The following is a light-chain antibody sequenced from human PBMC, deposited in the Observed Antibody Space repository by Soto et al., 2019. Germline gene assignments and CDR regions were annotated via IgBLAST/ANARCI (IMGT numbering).Light chain of an antibody. CDR2: AAS. J-gene: IGKJ5*01. CDR3: QQLNSYPIT. Sequence: DIQMTQSPSSLSASVEDSVIITGRASQSISNHLTWYQQKPGKAPKLLIFAASSLQSGVPSRFSGSGSGTEFTLTISRLQPEDFATYYCQQLNSYPITFGQGTRLEIK. V-gene: IGKV1-17*01. CDR1: QSISNH.